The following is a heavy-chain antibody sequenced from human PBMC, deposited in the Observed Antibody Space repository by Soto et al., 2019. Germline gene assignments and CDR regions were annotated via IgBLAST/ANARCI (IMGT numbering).Heavy chain of an antibody. Sequence: SETLSLTCTVSNDSIRSGTYYWAWIRQPPGRGLEWIGSLSYLGTTDYNPSLKSRVTISKDASKNQFSLKLTSMTAADTAVYYCATGRSDSGWYEEHFWGQGXLVTVYS. CDR1: NDSIRSGTYY. CDR2: LSYLGTT. D-gene: IGHD6-19*01. CDR3: ATGRSDSGWYEEHF. J-gene: IGHJ4*02. V-gene: IGHV4-39*01.